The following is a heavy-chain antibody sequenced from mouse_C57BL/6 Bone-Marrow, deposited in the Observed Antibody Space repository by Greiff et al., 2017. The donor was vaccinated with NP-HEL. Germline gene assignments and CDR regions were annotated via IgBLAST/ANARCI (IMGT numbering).Heavy chain of an antibody. Sequence: EVQLQQSGAELVRPGASVKLSCTASGFNIKDDYMHWVKQRPEQGLEWIGWIDPENGDTEYASKFQGKATITADTSSNTAYLQLSSLTSEDTAVYYCTHNWAWFAYWGQGTLVTVSA. J-gene: IGHJ3*01. V-gene: IGHV14-4*01. CDR2: IDPENGDT. CDR3: THNWAWFAY. CDR1: GFNIKDDY. D-gene: IGHD4-1*01.